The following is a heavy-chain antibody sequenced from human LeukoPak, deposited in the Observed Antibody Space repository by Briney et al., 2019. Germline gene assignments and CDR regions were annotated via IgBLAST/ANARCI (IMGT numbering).Heavy chain of an antibody. V-gene: IGHV4-31*03. J-gene: IGHJ5*02. CDR2: IYYSGST. CDR3: ARAKSGINCSSTSCYTNWFDP. CDR1: GGSISSGGYY. Sequence: SESLSLTCTVSGGSISSGGYYWSWIRQHPGKGLEWIGYIYYSGSTYYNPSLKSRVTISVDTSKNQFSLKLSSVTAADTAVYYCARAKSGINCSSTSCYTNWFDPWGQGTLVTVSS. D-gene: IGHD2-2*02.